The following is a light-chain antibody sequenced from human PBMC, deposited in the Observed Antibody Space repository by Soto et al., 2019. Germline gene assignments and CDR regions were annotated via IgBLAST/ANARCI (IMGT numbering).Light chain of an antibody. CDR1: QSISSW. Sequence: DIPMTQSPSTLSASVGDRVTITCRASQSISSWLAWYQQKPGKAPKLLTYKASSLESGVPSRFSGSGSGTEFTLTISSLQPDDFATYYCQQYNSYLLTFGGGTKVEIK. CDR3: QQYNSYLLT. J-gene: IGKJ4*01. CDR2: KAS. V-gene: IGKV1-5*03.